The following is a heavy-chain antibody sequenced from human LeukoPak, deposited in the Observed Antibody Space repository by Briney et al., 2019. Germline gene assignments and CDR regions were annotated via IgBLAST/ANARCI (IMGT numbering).Heavy chain of an antibody. CDR2: ISGSGGST. V-gene: IGHV3-23*01. CDR1: GFTFEDYA. Sequence: GGSLRLSCAVSGFTFEDYAMHWVRQAPWKGLEWVSAISGSGGSTYYADSVKGRFTIARDNSKNTLYLQMNSLRAEDTAVSYCAKDGSSSPRELFMDVWGKGTTVTVSS. CDR3: AKDGSSSPRELFMDV. D-gene: IGHD6-13*01. J-gene: IGHJ6*03.